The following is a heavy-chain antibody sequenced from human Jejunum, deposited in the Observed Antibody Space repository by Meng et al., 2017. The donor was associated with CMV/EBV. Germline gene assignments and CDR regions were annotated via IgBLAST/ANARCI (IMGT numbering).Heavy chain of an antibody. J-gene: IGHJ4*02. CDR2: IRFDGSQK. D-gene: IGHD3-3*01. CDR1: GLAFSSYG. V-gene: IGHV3-30*02. CDR3: AKADTYDSLDY. Sequence: LSLEASGLAFSSYGMHWVRQAPGTGLEWVAFIRFDGSQKYYRDSVKGRFTISRDNSYNTLYLQMNSLRREDTAVYYCAKADTYDSLDYWGQGTLVTVSS.